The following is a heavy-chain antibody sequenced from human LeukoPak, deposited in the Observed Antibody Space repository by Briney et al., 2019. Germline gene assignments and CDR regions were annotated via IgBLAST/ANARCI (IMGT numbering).Heavy chain of an antibody. CDR3: ARRGGTYLDY. Sequence: SETLSLTCTVSGDSISSSYWSWIRQPPGKGLEWIGYIYYSGSTNYNPSLKSRVTISVDTSKNQFSLKLSSVSAADTAVYYCARRGGTYLDYWGQGTLVTVSS. V-gene: IGHV4-59*01. D-gene: IGHD1-26*01. CDR2: IYYSGST. CDR1: GDSISSSY. J-gene: IGHJ4*02.